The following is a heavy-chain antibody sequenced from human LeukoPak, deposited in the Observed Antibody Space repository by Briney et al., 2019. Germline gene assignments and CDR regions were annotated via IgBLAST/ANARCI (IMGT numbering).Heavy chain of an antibody. CDR1: GFTFSSCG. V-gene: IGHV3-30*18. Sequence: GRSLRLSCAASGFTFSSCGMHWVRQAPGKGLEWVAVITYDGDTTYFEDSVKGRFTISRDTSKSTLYLQMNGLGAEDTAVYYCVKEQGSGSYRTADYWGQGTLVTVSS. CDR2: ITYDGDTT. D-gene: IGHD3-10*01. CDR3: VKEQGSGSYRTADY. J-gene: IGHJ4*02.